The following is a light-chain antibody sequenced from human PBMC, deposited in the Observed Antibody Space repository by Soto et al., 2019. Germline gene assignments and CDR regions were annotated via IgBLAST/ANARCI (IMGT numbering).Light chain of an antibody. V-gene: IGLV2-8*01. CDR1: SSDVGGYNY. CDR2: EAS. J-gene: IGLJ1*01. Sequence: QSALTQPPSASGSPGQSVTISCTGTSSDVGGYNYVSWYQQHPGKAPKLMIYEASKRPSGAPDRFSGSKSGNTASLTVSGLQAEDEADYYCSSYAGSNIYVFGTGTKVTVL. CDR3: SSYAGSNIYV.